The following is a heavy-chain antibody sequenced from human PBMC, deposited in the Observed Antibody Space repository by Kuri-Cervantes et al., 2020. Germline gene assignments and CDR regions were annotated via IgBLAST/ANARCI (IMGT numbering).Heavy chain of an antibody. J-gene: IGHJ4*02. CDR1: GDSISSSSYY. Sequence: SETLSLTCTVSGDSISSSSYYWGWIRQPPGKGLEWIGSIYYSGSTYYNPSLKSRVTISVDTSKNQFPLKLSSVTAADTAVYYCARPAAAGSDYWGQGTLVTVSS. V-gene: IGHV4-39*01. CDR3: ARPAAAGSDY. CDR2: IYYSGST. D-gene: IGHD6-13*01.